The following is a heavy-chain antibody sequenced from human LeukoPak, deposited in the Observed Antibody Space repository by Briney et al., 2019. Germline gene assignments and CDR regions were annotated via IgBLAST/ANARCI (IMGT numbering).Heavy chain of an antibody. Sequence: KTSETLSLTCAVYGGSFSGYYWSWIRQPPGKGLEWIGEINHSGSTNYNPSLKSRVTISVDTSKNQFSLKLSSVTAADTAVYYCARTYYDFWSGYYTLDYWGQGTLVTVSS. V-gene: IGHV4-34*01. CDR1: GGSFSGYY. CDR3: ARTYYDFWSGYYTLDY. CDR2: INHSGST. J-gene: IGHJ4*02. D-gene: IGHD3-3*01.